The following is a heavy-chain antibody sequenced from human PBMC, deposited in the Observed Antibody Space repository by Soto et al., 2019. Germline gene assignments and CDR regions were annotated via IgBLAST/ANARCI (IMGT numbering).Heavy chain of an antibody. J-gene: IGHJ6*02. CDR1: GGSISSGGYS. D-gene: IGHD6-25*01. V-gene: IGHV4-30-2*01. CDR2: IYHSGST. Sequence: SETLSLTCAVSGGSISSGGYSWSWIRQPPGKGLEWIGYIYHSGSTYYNPSLKSRVTISVDRSKNQFSLKLSPVTAADTAVYYCAKARGRLYGMDVWGQGTTVTVSS. CDR3: AKARGRLYGMDV.